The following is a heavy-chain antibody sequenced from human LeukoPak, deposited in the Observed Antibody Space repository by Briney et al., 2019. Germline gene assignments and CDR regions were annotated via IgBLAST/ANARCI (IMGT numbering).Heavy chain of an antibody. CDR2: IYYSGST. Sequence: SETLSLTCTVSGVSISSYYWSWIRQPPGKGLEWIGYIYYSGSTNYNPSLKSRVTISVDTSKNQFSLKLSSVTAADTAVYYCASGVPDYYDSSGYSTFDYWGQGTLVTVSS. CDR1: GVSISSYY. D-gene: IGHD3-22*01. V-gene: IGHV4-59*01. J-gene: IGHJ4*02. CDR3: ASGVPDYYDSSGYSTFDY.